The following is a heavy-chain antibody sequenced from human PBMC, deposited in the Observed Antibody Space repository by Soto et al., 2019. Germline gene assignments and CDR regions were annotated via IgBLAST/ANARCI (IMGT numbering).Heavy chain of an antibody. V-gene: IGHV3-53*04. J-gene: IGHJ6*02. CDR3: ARYPCGGDCSYYYYGMDV. CDR2: IYSGGST. Sequence: GGSLRLSCAASGFTVSSNYMSWVRQAPGKGLEWVSVIYSGGSTYYADSVKGRFTISRHNSKNTLYLQMNSLRAEDTAVYYCARYPCGGDCSYYYYGMDVWGQGTTVTVSS. D-gene: IGHD2-21*02. CDR1: GFTVSSNY.